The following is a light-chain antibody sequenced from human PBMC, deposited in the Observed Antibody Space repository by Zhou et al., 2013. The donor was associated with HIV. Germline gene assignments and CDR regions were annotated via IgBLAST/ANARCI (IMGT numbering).Light chain of an antibody. CDR3: QHYNNFSGT. V-gene: IGKV1-27*01. CDR1: QDISTY. J-gene: IGKJ1*01. CDR2: AAS. Sequence: DIQMTQSPSSLSASAGDRVTITCRASQDISTYLAWYQHRPGKNPRLLIYAASTLQSGVPSRFSGSGSGTNFTLTISSLQPDDFATYYCQHYNNFSGTFGQGTKVEIK.